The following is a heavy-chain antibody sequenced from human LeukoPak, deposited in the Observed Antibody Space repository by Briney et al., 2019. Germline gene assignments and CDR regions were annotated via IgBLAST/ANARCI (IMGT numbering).Heavy chain of an antibody. J-gene: IGHJ4*02. V-gene: IGHV3-21*04. CDR3: AKDGYSSSWYYFDY. D-gene: IGHD6-13*01. Sequence: GGSLRLSCAASGFTFSSYSMNWVRQAPGKGLEWVSSISSSSSYIYYADSVKGRFTISRDNSKNTLYLQMNSLRAEDTAVYYCAKDGYSSSWYYFDYWGQGTLVTVSS. CDR2: ISSSSSYI. CDR1: GFTFSSYS.